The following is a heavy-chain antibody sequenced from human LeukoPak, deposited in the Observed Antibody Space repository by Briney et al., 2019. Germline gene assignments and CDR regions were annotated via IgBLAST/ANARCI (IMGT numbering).Heavy chain of an antibody. J-gene: IGHJ4*02. V-gene: IGHV4-61*02. CDR2: IYTSGST. Sequence: SETLSLTCTVSGGFFNSGSFYWSWIRQPAGKGLEWVGRIYTSGSTNYNPSLKSRVTISVDTSKNQFSLQLTSVTAADTAVYYCARAMRVDRFFDYWGQGILVTVSS. D-gene: IGHD5-12*01. CDR3: ARAMRVDRFFDY. CDR1: GGFFNSGSFY.